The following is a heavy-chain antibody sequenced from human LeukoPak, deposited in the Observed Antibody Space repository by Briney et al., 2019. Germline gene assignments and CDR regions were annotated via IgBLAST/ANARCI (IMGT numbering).Heavy chain of an antibody. CDR2: INTNTGNP. CDR3: ATGRDYYDSSGYYGFIDY. V-gene: IGHV7-4-1*02. J-gene: IGHJ4*02. Sequence: ASVKVSCKASGYTFTSYAMHWVRQAPGQGLEWMGWINTNTGNPTYAQGFTGRFVFSLDTSVSTAYLQISSLKAEDTAVYYCATGRDYYDSSGYYGFIDYWGQGTLVTVSS. D-gene: IGHD3-22*01. CDR1: GYTFTSYA.